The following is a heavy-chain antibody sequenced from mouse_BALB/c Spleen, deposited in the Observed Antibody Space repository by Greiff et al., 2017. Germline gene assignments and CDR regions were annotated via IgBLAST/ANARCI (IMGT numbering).Heavy chain of an antibody. CDR1: GFTFTDYY. CDR2: IRNKANGYTT. CDR3: ARGTARATAWFAY. V-gene: IGHV7-3*02. Sequence: EVKLQESGGGLVQPGGSLRLSCATSGFTFTDYYMSWVRQPPGKALEWLGFIRNKANGYTTEYSASVKGRFTISRDNSQSILYLQMNTLRAEDSATYYCARGTARATAWFAYWGQGTLVTVSA. D-gene: IGHD3-2*01. J-gene: IGHJ3*01.